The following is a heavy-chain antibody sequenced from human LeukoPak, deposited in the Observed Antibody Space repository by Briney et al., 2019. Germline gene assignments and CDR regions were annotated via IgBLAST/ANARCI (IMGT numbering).Heavy chain of an antibody. CDR2: INHSGST. J-gene: IGHJ3*02. CDR1: GGSFSGCY. D-gene: IGHD2-15*01. CDR3: ARVHLYCSGGSCPPRGAFDI. V-gene: IGHV4-34*01. Sequence: PSETLSLTCAFYGGSFSGCYWSWIRQPPGKGLDGMGEINHSGSTKQNPSLKSRGTISVDTSKNQFSLKMSSVTAADTAVYYCARVHLYCSGGSCPPRGAFDIWGQGTMVTVSS.